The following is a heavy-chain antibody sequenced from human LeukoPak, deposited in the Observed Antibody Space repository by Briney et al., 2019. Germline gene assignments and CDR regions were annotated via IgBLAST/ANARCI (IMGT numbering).Heavy chain of an antibody. CDR1: GFPFSRFE. CDR3: ARDMGYCSSSNCYTYYLDY. CDR2: ISGSGSSI. J-gene: IGHJ4*02. V-gene: IGHV3-48*03. Sequence: QPGGSLPLSCVSSGFPFSRFEMNGVRQAPGKGLEWVSYISGSGSSIYNADSVKGRFTISRDNAKNSLYLQMNSLRGEDTAVYYCARDMGYCSSSNCYTYYLDYWGQGTLVTVSS. D-gene: IGHD2-2*01.